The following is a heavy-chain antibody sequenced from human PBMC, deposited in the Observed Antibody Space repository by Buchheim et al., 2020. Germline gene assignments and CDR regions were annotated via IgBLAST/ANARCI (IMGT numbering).Heavy chain of an antibody. CDR2: IHPNSGGT. J-gene: IGHJ5*02. CDR1: GYTFTGYY. D-gene: IGHD3-10*01. V-gene: IGHV1-2*06. CDR3: ARESAYGSGSCWFDP. Sequence: QVQLVQSGAEVKKPGASVKVSCKASGYTFTGYYMHWVRQAPGQGLEWMGRIHPNSGGTNYAQKFKGRVTMTRDTSISTAYMELGRLRSDDTAVYYCARESAYGSGSCWFDPWGQGTL.